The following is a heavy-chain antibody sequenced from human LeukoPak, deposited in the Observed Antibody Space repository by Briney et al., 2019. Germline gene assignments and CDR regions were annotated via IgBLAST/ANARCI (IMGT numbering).Heavy chain of an antibody. J-gene: IGHJ4*02. CDR2: IYYSGST. V-gene: IGHV4-59*01. CDR1: GGSISSYY. Sequence: PSETLSLTCTVSGGSISSYYWSWIRQPPGKGLEWIGYIYYSGSTNYNPSLKSRVTISVDTSKSQFSLKLSSVTAADTAVYYCARDPGAAAGYDYWGQGTLVTVSS. CDR3: ARDPGAAAGYDY. D-gene: IGHD6-13*01.